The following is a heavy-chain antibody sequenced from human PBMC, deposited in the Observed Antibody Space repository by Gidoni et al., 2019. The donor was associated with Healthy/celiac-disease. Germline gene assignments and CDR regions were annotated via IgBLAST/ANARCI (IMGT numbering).Heavy chain of an antibody. D-gene: IGHD1-26*01. J-gene: IGHJ4*02. CDR3: ARAEVGATTTYFDY. CDR2: ISYDGSNK. Sequence: QVQLVESGGGVVQPGRSLSLSCAASGFTFSSYAMHWVRQAPGKGLEWVAVISYDGSNKYYADSVKGRFTISRDNSKNTLYLQMNSLRAEDTAVYYCARAEVGATTTYFDYWGQGTLVTVSS. CDR1: GFTFSSYA. V-gene: IGHV3-30*04.